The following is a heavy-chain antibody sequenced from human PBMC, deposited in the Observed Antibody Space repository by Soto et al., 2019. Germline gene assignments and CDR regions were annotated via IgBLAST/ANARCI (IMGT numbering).Heavy chain of an antibody. J-gene: IGHJ4*02. Sequence: SETLSLTCTVSGGSISSSSYYWGWIRQPPGKGLEWIGSIYYSGSTYYNPSLKSRVTISVDTSKNQFSLKLTSVTAADTAVYNCARLSLSTVMPYWGQGTLVTVSS. CDR3: ARLSLSTVMPY. D-gene: IGHD4-17*01. CDR2: IYYSGST. CDR1: GGSISSSSYY. V-gene: IGHV4-39*01.